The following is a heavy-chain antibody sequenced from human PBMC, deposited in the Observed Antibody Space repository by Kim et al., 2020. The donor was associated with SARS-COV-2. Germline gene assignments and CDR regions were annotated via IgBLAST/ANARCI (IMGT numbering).Heavy chain of an antibody. J-gene: IGHJ5*01. CDR1: GDSISSVDYF. Sequence: SETLSLTCTVSGDSISSVDYFWGWIRQSPGKELEWIGSIHYSGNTYYNPSLKSRLTMAVDTSKDQFSLKLTSVTAADPALYYCAKHPWSDASREGFDSW. V-gene: IGHV4-39*01. CDR2: IHYSGNT. CDR3: AKHPWSDASREGFDS.